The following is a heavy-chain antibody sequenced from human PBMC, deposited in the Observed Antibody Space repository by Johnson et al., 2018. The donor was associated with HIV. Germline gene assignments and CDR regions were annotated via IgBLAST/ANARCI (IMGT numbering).Heavy chain of an antibody. CDR2: ISYDGSDK. V-gene: IGHV3-30*04. J-gene: IGHJ3*02. CDR3: ARTSLEWLLFAFDI. Sequence: QMQLVESGGGLVQPGGSLRLSCAASGFTFSSYAMHWVRQAPGKGLEWVAVISYDGSDKYYADSVKGRFTISRDNSKNTLYLQMNSLRAEDTAVYYCARTSLEWLLFAFDIWGQGTMVTVSS. D-gene: IGHD3-3*01. CDR1: GFTFSSYA.